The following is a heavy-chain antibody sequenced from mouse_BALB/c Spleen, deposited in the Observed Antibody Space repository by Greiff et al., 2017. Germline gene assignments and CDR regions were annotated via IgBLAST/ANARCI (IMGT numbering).Heavy chain of an antibody. Sequence: EVQLQQSGAELVKPGASVKLSCTASGFNIKDTYMHWVKQRPEQGLEWIGRIDPANGNTKYDPKFQGKATITADTSSNTAYLQLSSLTSEDTTVYYCARKYGNPYWYFDVWGAGTTVTVSS. CDR1: GFNIKDTY. D-gene: IGHD2-10*02. V-gene: IGHV14-3*02. J-gene: IGHJ1*01. CDR2: IDPANGNT. CDR3: ARKYGNPYWYFDV.